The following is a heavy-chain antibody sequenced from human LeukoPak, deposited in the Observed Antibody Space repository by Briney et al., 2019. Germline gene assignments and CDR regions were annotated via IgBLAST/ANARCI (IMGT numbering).Heavy chain of an antibody. CDR1: GFTFSSYA. Sequence: PGGSLRLSCAASGFTFSSYAMSWVRQAPGKGLEWVSGISGSGGSTYYADSVKGRFTISRDNSKNTLYLQMNSLRAEDTAVYYCAKDAPQSTRQSPEGGRKQWLYVYYFDYWGQGTLVTVSS. V-gene: IGHV3-23*01. CDR2: ISGSGGST. J-gene: IGHJ4*02. D-gene: IGHD6-19*01. CDR3: AKDAPQSTRQSPEGGRKQWLYVYYFDY.